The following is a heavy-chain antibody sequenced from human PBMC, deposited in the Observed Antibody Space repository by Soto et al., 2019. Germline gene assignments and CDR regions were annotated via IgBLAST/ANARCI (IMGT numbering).Heavy chain of an antibody. Sequence: GGSLRLSCAASGFTFSTHWMHWVRQVPEKGLVWVSRINGDGSQTTYADSVRGRLTISRDNAKNTLYLQMNNLRVGDTAVYYCAGDSPHDSTVAGVYWGQGTLVTVSS. CDR1: GFTFSTHW. J-gene: IGHJ4*02. CDR2: INGDGSQT. D-gene: IGHD3-22*01. CDR3: AGDSPHDSTVAGVY. V-gene: IGHV3-74*01.